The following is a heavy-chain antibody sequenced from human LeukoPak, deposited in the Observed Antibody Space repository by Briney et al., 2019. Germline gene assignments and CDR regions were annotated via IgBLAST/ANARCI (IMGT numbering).Heavy chain of an antibody. V-gene: IGHV1-46*03. J-gene: IGHJ4*02. CDR3: ARRTDGYNYADY. Sequence: ASVKVSCKASGYTFTSYYMHWVRQAPGQGLEWVGIIYPSGGSATYAQKFQGRVTMTGDTSTSTVYMELSSLRSEDTAVYYCARRTDGYNYADYWGQRTLVTVSS. CDR1: GYTFTSYY. CDR2: IYPSGGSA. D-gene: IGHD5-24*01.